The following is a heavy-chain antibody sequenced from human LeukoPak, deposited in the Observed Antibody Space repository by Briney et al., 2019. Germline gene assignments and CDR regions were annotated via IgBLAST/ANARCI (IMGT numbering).Heavy chain of an antibody. D-gene: IGHD6-13*01. J-gene: IGHJ4*02. CDR1: GLLFSSFW. CDR3: ARDIEAAGICFDY. Sequence: GGSLRLSCEASGLLFSSFWMNWVRQAPGKGPEWVANINRDGSEKYYVDSVKGRFTISRDNAKNSLYLQMNSLRAEDAAVYFCARDIEAAGICFDYWGQGILVTVSS. V-gene: IGHV3-7*01. CDR2: INRDGSEK.